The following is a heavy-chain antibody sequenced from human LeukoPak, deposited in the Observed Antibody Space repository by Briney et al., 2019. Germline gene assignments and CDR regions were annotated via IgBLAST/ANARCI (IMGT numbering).Heavy chain of an antibody. CDR3: ARGYCSGGTCYLVENWFDP. CDR2: INPNSGGT. CDR1: GYTFTGYY. Sequence: ASVKVSCKASGYTFTGYYMYWVRQAPGQGLEWMGRINPNSGGTDYAQNFQGRVTMTRDTSISTAYMELSRLRSDDTGVYYCARGYCSGGTCYLVENWFDPWGQGTLVTVSS. D-gene: IGHD2-15*01. J-gene: IGHJ5*02. V-gene: IGHV1-2*05.